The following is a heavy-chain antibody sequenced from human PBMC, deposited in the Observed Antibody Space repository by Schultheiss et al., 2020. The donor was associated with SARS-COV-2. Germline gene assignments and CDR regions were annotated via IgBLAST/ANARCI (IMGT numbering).Heavy chain of an antibody. J-gene: IGHJ4*02. V-gene: IGHV4-34*01. CDR3: ARSTTTVTAVFDS. D-gene: IGHD4-17*01. CDR1: GGSFSGYY. CDR2: INHSGST. Sequence: SETLSLTCAVYGGSFSGYYWSWIRQPPGKGLEWIGEINHSGSTNYNPSLKSRVTISVDTSKNQFSLKLSSMTAADTALYYCARSTTTVTAVFDSWGQGTLVTVSS.